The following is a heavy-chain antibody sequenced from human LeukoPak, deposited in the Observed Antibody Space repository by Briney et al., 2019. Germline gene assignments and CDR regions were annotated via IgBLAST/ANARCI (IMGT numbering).Heavy chain of an antibody. CDR2: IYHTGNT. CDR1: GGSITSANW. D-gene: IGHD2-8*01. Sequence: SETLSLTCAVSGGSITSANWWSWVRQSPGKGLEWIGEIYHTGNTNYNPSLNSRVSISLDTSKNQFSLRLTSVTAADTAVYFCARDANGTDLHYYHMDVWGKGTTVTISS. CDR3: ARDANGTDLHYYHMDV. J-gene: IGHJ6*03. V-gene: IGHV4-4*02.